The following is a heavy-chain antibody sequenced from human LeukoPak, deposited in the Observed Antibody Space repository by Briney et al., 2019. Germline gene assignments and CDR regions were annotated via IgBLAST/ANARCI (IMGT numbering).Heavy chain of an antibody. D-gene: IGHD3-22*01. V-gene: IGHV3-53*01. Sequence: GGSLRLSCAASGFTVNNVYMAWVRQAPGKGLEWVSVIHSDGSTFYADSVKGRFSISRDSSKNTLYLQLTSLRAEDTALYYCVTDRYHYDSSGYYDAFDTWGQGTMVSVS. J-gene: IGHJ3*02. CDR1: GFTVNNVY. CDR2: IHSDGST. CDR3: VTDRYHYDSSGYYDAFDT.